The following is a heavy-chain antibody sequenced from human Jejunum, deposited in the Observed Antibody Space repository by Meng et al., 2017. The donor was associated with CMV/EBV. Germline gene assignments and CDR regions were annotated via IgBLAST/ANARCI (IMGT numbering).Heavy chain of an antibody. D-gene: IGHD1-7*01. J-gene: IGHJ4*02. CDR2: ISGDGGKK. CDR1: GFTFRDYA. CDR3: AKASDGGWELDYFDY. V-gene: IGHV3-23*01. Sequence: SGFTFRDYAMSGVRQAPGKGREWGSAISGDGGKKYYEDSLEGRVTISRDNSKNTLYLQMNSLRAEDTAVYYCAKASDGGWELDYFDYWGQGALVTVSS.